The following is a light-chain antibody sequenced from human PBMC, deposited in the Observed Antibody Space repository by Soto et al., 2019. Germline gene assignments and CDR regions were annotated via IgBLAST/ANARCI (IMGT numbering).Light chain of an antibody. CDR1: QSVSSSY. Sequence: EIVLTQSPGTLSLSPGERATLSCRASQSVSSSYLAWYQQKPGQAPRLLIYGSSTRATGVPARFSGSGSGADFTLTISRLEPEDFAVYYCQHYGGSSWTFGQGTKVDIK. CDR2: GSS. CDR3: QHYGGSSWT. V-gene: IGKV3-20*01. J-gene: IGKJ1*01.